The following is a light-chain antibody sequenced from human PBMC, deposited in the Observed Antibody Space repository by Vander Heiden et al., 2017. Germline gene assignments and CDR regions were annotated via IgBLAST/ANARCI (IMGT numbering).Light chain of an antibody. CDR3: QQYDNLPGT. CDR2: DAS. Sequence: DIQMTQSPSSLSASVGDRVTITCQASKDISNYLNWYQQKPGKAHKLLIYDASNLETGVPSRFSGSGSGTDFTFTISSLQHEDIATYYCQQYDNLPGTFGGGTKVEIK. V-gene: IGKV1-33*01. CDR1: KDISNY. J-gene: IGKJ4*01.